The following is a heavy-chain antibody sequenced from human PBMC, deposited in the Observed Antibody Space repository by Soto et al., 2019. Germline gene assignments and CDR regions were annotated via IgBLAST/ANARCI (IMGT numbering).Heavy chain of an antibody. Sequence: QVQLVESGGGVVQLGRSLRLSCAASGFTFSSYSMHWVRQAPGKGLEWVAAMSFDGNSKYFADSVKGRFTISRDNSKNTLSLQMNSLGADDSAVYYCARGRSVIDHDDFEYWGQGTLVTVSS. D-gene: IGHD2-21*01. CDR3: ARGRSVIDHDDFEY. CDR2: MSFDGNSK. CDR1: GFTFSSYS. V-gene: IGHV3-30-3*01. J-gene: IGHJ4*02.